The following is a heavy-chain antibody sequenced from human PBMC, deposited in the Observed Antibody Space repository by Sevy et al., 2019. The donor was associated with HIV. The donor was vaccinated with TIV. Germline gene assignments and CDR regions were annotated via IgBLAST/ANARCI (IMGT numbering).Heavy chain of an antibody. D-gene: IGHD1-1*01. CDR1: GFTFNRYS. Sequence: GGSLRLSCAASGFTFNRYSMHWVRQAPGKGLEWVATISLDATNKHYPDSVKGRFTISRDNFQNSLFLQMDSLRPEDTAVYYCALERLSSDVAEYFQNWGQCTLVTVSS. CDR3: ALERLSSDVAEYFQN. V-gene: IGHV3-30-3*01. J-gene: IGHJ1*01. CDR2: ISLDATNK.